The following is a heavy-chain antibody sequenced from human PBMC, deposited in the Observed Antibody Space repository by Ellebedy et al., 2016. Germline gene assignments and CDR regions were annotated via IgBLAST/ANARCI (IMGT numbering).Heavy chain of an antibody. J-gene: IGHJ4*02. CDR2: IYYSGST. CDR1: GGSVSSGSYY. V-gene: IGHV4-61*01. CDR3: ARGPGVWRSYRFPFDY. Sequence: SETLSLTXTVSGGSVSSGSYYWSWIRQPPGKGLEWIGYIYYSGSTNYNPSLKSRVTISVDTSKNQFSLKLSSVTAADTAVYYCARGPGVWRSYRFPFDYWGQGTLVTVSS. D-gene: IGHD3-16*02.